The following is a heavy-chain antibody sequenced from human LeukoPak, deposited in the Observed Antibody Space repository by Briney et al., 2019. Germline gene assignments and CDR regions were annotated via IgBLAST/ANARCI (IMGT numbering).Heavy chain of an antibody. CDR3: ARVESSSTSCYGCRGYFDY. D-gene: IGHD2-2*01. Sequence: KPSETLSLTCTVSGGSISSYYWSWIRQPPGKGLEWIGYIYYSGSTNYNPSLKSRVTISVDTSKNQFSLKLSSVTAADTAVYYCARVESSSTSCYGCRGYFDYWGQGTLVTVSS. CDR2: IYYSGST. J-gene: IGHJ4*02. CDR1: GGSISSYY. V-gene: IGHV4-59*01.